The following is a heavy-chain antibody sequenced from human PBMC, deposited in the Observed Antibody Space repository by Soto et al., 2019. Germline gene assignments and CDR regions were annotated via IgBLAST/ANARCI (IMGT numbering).Heavy chain of an antibody. CDR3: ARSDNCSGGSCYGSYYYGMDV. V-gene: IGHV1-69*12. CDR1: GGTFSSYA. D-gene: IGHD2-15*01. CDR2: IIPIFDTA. J-gene: IGHJ6*02. Sequence: QIQLVQSGAEVKKPGSSMKVSCKASGGTFSSYAISGVRQAPGQGLEGMGGIIPIFDTANYAQKFQGRVTITADESTSTAYMELSSLRSEDTAVYYCARSDNCSGGSCYGSYYYGMDVWGQGTTVTVSS.